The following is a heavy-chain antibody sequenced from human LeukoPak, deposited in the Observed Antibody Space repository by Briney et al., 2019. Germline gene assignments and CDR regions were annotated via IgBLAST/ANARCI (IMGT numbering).Heavy chain of an antibody. J-gene: IGHJ6*02. CDR3: ARDRHSSSWYGIYYYYGMDV. V-gene: IGHV3-64*01. Sequence: GGSLRLSCAASGFTFSSYAMHWVRQAPGEGLEYVSAISSNGGSTYYANSVKGRFTISRDNSKNTLYLQMGSLRAEDMAVYYCARDRHSSSWYGIYYYYGMDVWGQGTTVTVSS. CDR1: GFTFSSYA. D-gene: IGHD6-13*01. CDR2: ISSNGGST.